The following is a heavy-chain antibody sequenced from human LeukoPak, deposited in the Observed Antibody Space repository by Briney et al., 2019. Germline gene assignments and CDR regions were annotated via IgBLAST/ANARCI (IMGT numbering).Heavy chain of an antibody. CDR2: SYYSGST. CDR1: GGSISSGGYY. Sequence: PSETLSLTCTVSGGSISSGGYYWIWIRQHPGKGLEWIGYSYYSGSTYYNPSLKSRVTIAVDTSKNQFSLKLSSVTGADTAVYYCASNSNRYSDGSPLRAFDIWGQGTMVTVSS. CDR3: ASNSNRYSDGSPLRAFDI. D-gene: IGHD2-15*01. V-gene: IGHV4-31*03. J-gene: IGHJ3*02.